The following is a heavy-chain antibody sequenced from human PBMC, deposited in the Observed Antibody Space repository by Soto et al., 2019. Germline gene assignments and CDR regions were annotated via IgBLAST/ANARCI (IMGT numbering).Heavy chain of an antibody. CDR2: ISGSGGST. CDR3: AKDKSDYALDY. J-gene: IGHJ4*02. V-gene: IGHV3-23*01. Sequence: GGSLRLSCAASGFTFDNYAMDWVRQAPGKGLEWVSSISGSGGSTYYADSVKGRFTISRDNSKNTLYLQMNSLRAEDTALYYCAKDKSDYALDYWGQGTLVTVSS. D-gene: IGHD4-17*01. CDR1: GFTFDNYA.